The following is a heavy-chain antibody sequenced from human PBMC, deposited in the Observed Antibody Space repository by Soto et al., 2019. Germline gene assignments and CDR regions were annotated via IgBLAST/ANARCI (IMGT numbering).Heavy chain of an antibody. V-gene: IGHV3-30*18. J-gene: IGHJ6*02. CDR1: GFTFSSYG. CDR2: ISYDGSNK. CDR3: VKLDCGGDCYPYYYYYYGMDV. Sequence: QVQLVESGGGVVQPGRSLRLSCAASGFTFSSYGMHWVRQAPGKGLEWVAVISYDGSNKYYADSVKGRFTISRDNSKNTLYLQMNSLRAEDTAVYYCVKLDCGGDCYPYYYYYYGMDVWGQGTTVTVSS. D-gene: IGHD2-21*02.